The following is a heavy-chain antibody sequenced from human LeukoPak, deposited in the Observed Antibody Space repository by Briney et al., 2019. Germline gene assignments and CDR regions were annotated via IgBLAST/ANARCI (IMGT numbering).Heavy chain of an antibody. V-gene: IGHV4-59*08. CDR1: GDSSNTYY. D-gene: IGHD3-22*01. CDR2: IHNRGTT. CDR3: ARFTIDDTSGHFDY. J-gene: IGHJ4*02. Sequence: SETLSLTCIVSGDSSNTYYWSWIRQPPGKGLEWIGYIHNRGTTRYNPSLKSRVTISADTSKNHFSLNLTSVTAADTAVYYCARFTIDDTSGHFDYRGQGNLVTVSS.